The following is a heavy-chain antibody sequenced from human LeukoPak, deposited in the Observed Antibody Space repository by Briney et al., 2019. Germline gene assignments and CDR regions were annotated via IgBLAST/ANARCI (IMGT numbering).Heavy chain of an antibody. CDR2: IYPGDSDT. Sequence: GESLKISCKGSGYSFTSYWIGWVRQMPGKGLEWMGIIYPGDSDTRYSPSSQGQVTISADKSISTAYLQWSSLKASDTAMYYCATVGYYYDSSGLLFDYWGQGTLVTVSS. CDR3: ATVGYYYDSSGLLFDY. J-gene: IGHJ4*02. D-gene: IGHD3-22*01. CDR1: GYSFTSYW. V-gene: IGHV5-51*01.